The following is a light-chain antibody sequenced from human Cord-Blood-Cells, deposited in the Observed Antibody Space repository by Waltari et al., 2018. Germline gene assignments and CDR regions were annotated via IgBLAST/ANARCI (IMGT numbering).Light chain of an antibody. CDR1: RGSIASNY. Sequence: NFMLTQPHSVSESPGKTVTISCTRSRGSIASNYVQWYQQRPGSSPTTVIYEDNQRHSGVPDRFSGSIDSSSNSASLTISGLKTEDEADYYCQSYDSSNHWVFGGGTKLTVL. CDR3: QSYDSSNHWV. J-gene: IGLJ3*02. V-gene: IGLV6-57*01. CDR2: EDN.